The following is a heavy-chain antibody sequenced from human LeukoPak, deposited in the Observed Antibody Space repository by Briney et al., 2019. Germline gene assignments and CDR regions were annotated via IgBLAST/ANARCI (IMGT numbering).Heavy chain of an antibody. Sequence: GASVMVSCKTSGFTFANSAVQWVRRARGQRLEWIGWIVVGSGNTDYTQKFQERVTITRDMSTGTAYMELSSLRSDDTAVYYCAARPGGYASFDIWGQGTMVTVSS. CDR1: GFTFANSA. CDR3: AARPGGYASFDI. CDR2: IVVGSGNT. V-gene: IGHV1-58*01. D-gene: IGHD3-16*01. J-gene: IGHJ3*02.